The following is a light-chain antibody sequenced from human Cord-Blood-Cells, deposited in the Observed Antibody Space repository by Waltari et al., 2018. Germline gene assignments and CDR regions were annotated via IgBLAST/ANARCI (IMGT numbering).Light chain of an antibody. CDR3: QAWDSSTRV. CDR2: QDS. Sequence: SYELTQPPSVSVSPGQTASITCSGDKLGDKYACWYQQKPGQSPVLGIYQDSKRPSGIPERFPGSNSGITATLTISGTKAMDEADYYWQAWDSSTRVCGGGTKLTVL. CDR1: KLGDKY. V-gene: IGLV3-1*01. J-gene: IGLJ3*02.